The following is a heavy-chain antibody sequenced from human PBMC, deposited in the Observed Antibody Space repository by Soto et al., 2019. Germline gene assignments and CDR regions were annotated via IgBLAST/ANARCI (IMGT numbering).Heavy chain of an antibody. D-gene: IGHD5-18*01. Sequence: QVQLVQSGAEVKKPGSSVKVSCKASGGTFSSYAISWVRQAPGQGLEWMGGIITIFGTANYAQKFQGRVTITADESTSTAYMELSSLRSEDTAVYYCARHTAMDSAVYYYGMDVWGQGTTVTVSS. CDR2: IITIFGTA. V-gene: IGHV1-69*01. CDR3: ARHTAMDSAVYYYGMDV. CDR1: GGTFSSYA. J-gene: IGHJ6*02.